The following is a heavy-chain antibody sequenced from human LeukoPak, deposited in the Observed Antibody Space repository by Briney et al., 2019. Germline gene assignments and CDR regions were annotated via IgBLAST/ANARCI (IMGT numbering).Heavy chain of an antibody. CDR1: GGSLSSYY. CDR2: IYYSGST. V-gene: IGHV4-59*01. CDR3: ATNLDYYDSSGFVFDI. J-gene: IGHJ3*02. D-gene: IGHD3-22*01. Sequence: SETLSLTCTVSGGSLSSYYWSWIRQPPGKGLEWIGYIYYSGSTNYNPSLKSRVTISGDTSKNQFSLKLSSVTAADTAVYYCATNLDYYDSSGFVFDIWGQGTMVTVSS.